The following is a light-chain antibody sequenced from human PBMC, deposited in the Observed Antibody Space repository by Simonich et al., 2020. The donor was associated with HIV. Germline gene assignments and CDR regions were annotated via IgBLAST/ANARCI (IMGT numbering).Light chain of an antibody. V-gene: IGKV3-15*01. CDR3: QHYNNWLFT. CDR2: YAS. J-gene: IGKJ3*01. CDR1: QSVSSN. Sequence: VMPQSPATLSVSPGERATLSYRARQSVSSNLAWYQQKPGQAPRLLIYYASTRATGIPARFSGSGSGTEFTLTISSMQSEDFALYYCQHYNNWLFTFGPGTKVDVK.